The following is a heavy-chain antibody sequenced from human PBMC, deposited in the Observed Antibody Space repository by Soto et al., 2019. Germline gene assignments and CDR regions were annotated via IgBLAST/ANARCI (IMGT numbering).Heavy chain of an antibody. D-gene: IGHD2-2*01. CDR2: INAGNGNT. Sequence: ASVKVSCKASGYTFTSYAMHWVRQAPGQRLEWMGWINAGNGNTKYSQKFQGRVTITRDTSASTAYMELSSLRSEDTAVYYCAREVGYCSSTSCSKHYYYYYMDVWGKGTTVTVSS. CDR1: GYTFTSYA. J-gene: IGHJ6*03. CDR3: AREVGYCSSTSCSKHYYYYYMDV. V-gene: IGHV1-3*01.